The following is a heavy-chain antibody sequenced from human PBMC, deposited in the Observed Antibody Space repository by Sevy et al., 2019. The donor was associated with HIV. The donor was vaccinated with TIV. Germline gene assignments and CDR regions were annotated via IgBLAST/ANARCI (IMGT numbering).Heavy chain of an antibody. D-gene: IGHD6-19*01. V-gene: IGHV1-2*02. J-gene: IGHJ4*02. CDR3: ARPMDSSGWGGSDY. Sequence: ASVKVSCKDSGYTFTDYYMHWVRQAPGQGLEWMGWINPNSGGTNYTQKFQGRVTMTRDTSISTAYMELSRLRSDDTAVYYCARPMDSSGWGGSDYWGQGTLVTVSS. CDR1: GYTFTDYY. CDR2: INPNSGGT.